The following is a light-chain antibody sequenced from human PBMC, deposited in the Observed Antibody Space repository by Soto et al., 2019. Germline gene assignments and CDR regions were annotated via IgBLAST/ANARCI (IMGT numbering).Light chain of an antibody. J-gene: IGLJ3*02. CDR3: CSYAGSYTWV. CDR2: DVR. Sequence: QSALTQPRSVSASPRQSVTFSCTGTSSDVGGYNFVSWFQQHPGKAPKLIIYDVRERPSGVPDRFSASKSGNTASLTISGLQAEDEADYYCCSYAGSYTWVFGGGTKATVL. V-gene: IGLV2-11*01. CDR1: SSDVGGYNF.